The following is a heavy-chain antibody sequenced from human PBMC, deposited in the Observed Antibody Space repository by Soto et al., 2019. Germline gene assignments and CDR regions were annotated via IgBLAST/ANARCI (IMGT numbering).Heavy chain of an antibody. V-gene: IGHV3-21*01. J-gene: IGHJ4*02. Sequence: GGSLRLSCAASGFTFSSYSMNWVRQAPGKGLEWVSSISSSSSYIYYADSVKGRFTISRDNAKNSLYLQMNSLRAEGTAVYYCARDGWAAAGFGRFDYWGQGTLVTVSS. D-gene: IGHD6-13*01. CDR3: ARDGWAAAGFGRFDY. CDR2: ISSSSSYI. CDR1: GFTFSSYS.